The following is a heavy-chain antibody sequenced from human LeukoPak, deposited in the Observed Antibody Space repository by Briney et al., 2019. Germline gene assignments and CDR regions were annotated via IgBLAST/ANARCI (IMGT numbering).Heavy chain of an antibody. D-gene: IGHD3-10*01. CDR1: NYSINSGYY. CDR3: ARVPHMDFGELSLLRFDP. J-gene: IGHJ5*02. CDR2: IYHSGST. Sequence: SETLSLTCSVSNYSINSGYYWGWIRQPPGKGLEWIGSIYHSGSTYYNPSLKSRVTISLDTSKNQFSLKLSSVTAADTAVYYCARVPHMDFGELSLLRFDPWGQGTLVAVSS. V-gene: IGHV4-38-2*02.